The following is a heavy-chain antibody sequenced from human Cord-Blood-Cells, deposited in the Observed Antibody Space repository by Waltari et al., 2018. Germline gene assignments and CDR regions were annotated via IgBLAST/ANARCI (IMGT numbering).Heavy chain of an antibody. J-gene: IGHJ3*02. V-gene: IGHV4-34*01. CDR2: INHSGST. CDR1: GGSFSGYY. D-gene: IGHD3-10*01. CDR3: ARRGYYYGSGSAFDI. Sequence: QVQLQQWGAGLLKPSETLSLTCAVYGGSFSGYYWSWIRQPPGKGLEWIGEINHSGSTNYNPSLKRRVTISVDTSKNQFSLKLSSVTAADTAVYYCARRGYYYGSGSAFDIWGQGTMVTVSS.